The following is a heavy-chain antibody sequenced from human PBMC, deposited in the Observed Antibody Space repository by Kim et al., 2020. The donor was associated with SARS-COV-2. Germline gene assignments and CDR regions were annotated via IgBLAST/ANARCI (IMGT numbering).Heavy chain of an antibody. J-gene: IGHJ4*02. D-gene: IGHD6-13*01. CDR3: AGLWVRGSSSVPVDY. Sequence: PKFQGRVTITADQSTSTAYMELSSLRSEDTAVYYCAGLWVRGSSSVPVDYWGQGTLVTVSS. V-gene: IGHV1-69*01.